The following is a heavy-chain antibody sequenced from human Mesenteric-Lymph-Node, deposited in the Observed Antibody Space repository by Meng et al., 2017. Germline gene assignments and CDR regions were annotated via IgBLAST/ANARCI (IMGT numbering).Heavy chain of an antibody. Sequence: GESLKISCAASGFTFSSYGMHWVRQAPGKGLECVAVIWYDGSNKYYADSVKGRFTISRDNSKNTLYLQMNSLRAEDTAVYYCARDHLSGSYYLFDYWGQGTLVTVSS. V-gene: IGHV3-33*01. J-gene: IGHJ4*02. CDR2: IWYDGSNK. D-gene: IGHD1-26*01. CDR1: GFTFSSYG. CDR3: ARDHLSGSYYLFDY.